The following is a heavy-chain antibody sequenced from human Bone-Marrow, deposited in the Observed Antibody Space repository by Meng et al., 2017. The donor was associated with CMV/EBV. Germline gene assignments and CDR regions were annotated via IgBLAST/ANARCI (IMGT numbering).Heavy chain of an antibody. CDR3: AKDGGYSYGFPSYFDY. CDR2: ISGSGGSI. Sequence: GFTFSSYAMSWVRQAPGKGLEWVSGISGSGGSIYYADSVKGRFTISRDNSKNTLYLQMNSLRAEDTAVYYCAKDGGYSYGFPSYFDYWGQGTLVTVSS. D-gene: IGHD5-18*01. V-gene: IGHV3-23*01. CDR1: GFTFSSYA. J-gene: IGHJ4*02.